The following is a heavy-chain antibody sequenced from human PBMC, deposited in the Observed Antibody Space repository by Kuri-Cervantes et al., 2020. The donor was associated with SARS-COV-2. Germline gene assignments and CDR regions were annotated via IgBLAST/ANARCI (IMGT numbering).Heavy chain of an antibody. CDR2: ISYDGSNK. CDR1: GFTFSSYA. CDR3: AREGIAVADAFDI. D-gene: IGHD6-19*01. J-gene: IGHJ3*02. Sequence: GGSLRLSCAASGFTFSSYAMHWVRQAPGKGLEWVAVISYDGSNKYYADSVKGRFTISRDNSKNTLYLQMNSLRAEDTAVYYCAREGIAVADAFDIWGQGTMVTVSS. V-gene: IGHV3-30-3*01.